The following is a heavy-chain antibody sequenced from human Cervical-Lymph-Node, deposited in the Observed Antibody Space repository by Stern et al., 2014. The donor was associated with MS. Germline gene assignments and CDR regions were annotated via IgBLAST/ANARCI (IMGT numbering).Heavy chain of an antibody. V-gene: IGHV5-51*01. D-gene: IGHD1-14*01. CDR3: ARQTTAWASDV. Sequence: VQLVQSGAELIRPGESLKISCKGSGYKFSIYWIAWVRQMPGKGLEWMGIIYPGDSETRYTPSFQGRVTMSPAKSTTPAYLQWSSLNASDTAMYFCARQTTAWASDVWGQGTLVTVSS. CDR1: GYKFSIYW. CDR2: IYPGDSET. J-gene: IGHJ4*02.